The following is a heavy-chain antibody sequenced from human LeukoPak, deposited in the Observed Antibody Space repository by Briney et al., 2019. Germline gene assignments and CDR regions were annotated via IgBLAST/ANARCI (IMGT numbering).Heavy chain of an antibody. CDR1: GGSFRGYY. D-gene: IGHD3-3*01. J-gene: IGHJ6*03. Sequence: SETLSLTCAVYGGSFRGYYWGWIRQPPGKGLEWIGEINHSGSTNYNPSLKSRVTISVDTSKNQFSLKLSSVTAADTAVYYCARANYDFWSGYYRNYYYYMDVWGKGTTVTVSS. CDR3: ARANYDFWSGYYRNYYYYMDV. CDR2: INHSGST. V-gene: IGHV4-34*01.